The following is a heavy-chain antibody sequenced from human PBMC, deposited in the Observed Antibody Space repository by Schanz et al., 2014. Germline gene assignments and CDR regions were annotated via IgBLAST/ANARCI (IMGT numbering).Heavy chain of an antibody. CDR3: ARAQGVIRVYDGVDV. J-gene: IGHJ6*02. CDR1: GFTVSNSY. V-gene: IGHV3-53*04. Sequence: EVQLLESGGGLVQPGGSLRLSCAASGFTVSNSYIHWVRQAPGKGLEWVSTIYSSGSTYYAGSVRGRFTISRDNSMNTVYLQINSLGSDDSAVYYWARAQGVIRVYDGVDVWGQGTTVTVSS. CDR2: IYSSGST. D-gene: IGHD2-21*01.